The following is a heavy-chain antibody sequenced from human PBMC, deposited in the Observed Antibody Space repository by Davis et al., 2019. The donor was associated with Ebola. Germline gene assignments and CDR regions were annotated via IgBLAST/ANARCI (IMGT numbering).Heavy chain of an antibody. CDR2: INTDGSFT. CDR1: GFTFSSYW. D-gene: IGHD3-3*01. CDR3: AYSGDLWGALDH. Sequence: PGGSLRLSCAASGFTFSSYWMHWVRQTPGKGLVWVSRINTDGSFTDYADSVKGRFTISRDNAKNTLYLQMNNLRAEDTAVYYCAYSGDLWGALDHWGQGTLVTVSS. J-gene: IGHJ4*02. V-gene: IGHV3-74*01.